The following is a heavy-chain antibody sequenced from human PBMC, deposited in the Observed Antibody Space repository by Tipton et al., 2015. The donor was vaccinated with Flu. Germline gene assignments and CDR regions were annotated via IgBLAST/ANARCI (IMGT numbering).Heavy chain of an antibody. CDR3: ATAVNWYYFDY. Sequence: PGLVKPSETLSLTCTVSGGSIRSYYWSWIRQPPGKGLEWIGYIYYSGSTNYNPSLKSRVTLSIDTSKNQFSLSLSSVTAADTAVYYCATAVNWYYFDYWGQGTLVTVSS. J-gene: IGHJ4*02. CDR2: IYYSGST. V-gene: IGHV4-59*01. D-gene: IGHD1-1*01. CDR1: GGSIRSYY.